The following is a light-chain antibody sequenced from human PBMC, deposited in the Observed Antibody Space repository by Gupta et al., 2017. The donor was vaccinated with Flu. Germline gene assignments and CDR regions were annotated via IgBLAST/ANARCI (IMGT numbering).Light chain of an antibody. Sequence: QLPPSPSSLSASVGDRVTITCRASQAITNLVAWYQQRPGKPPKVLISGASNLQSGVPSRFSGSGSATDFAITISSLQPEDVATYYCQKYNSDPGTFGQGTKVDIK. J-gene: IGKJ3*01. CDR3: QKYNSDPGT. V-gene: IGKV1-27*01. CDR2: GAS. CDR1: QAITNL.